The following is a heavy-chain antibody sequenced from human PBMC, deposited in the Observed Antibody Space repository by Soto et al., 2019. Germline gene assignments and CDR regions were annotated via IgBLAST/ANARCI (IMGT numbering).Heavy chain of an antibody. J-gene: IGHJ3*02. CDR2: ITPFNGNT. CDR3: ATGLPPRQGITIFGVVPDDDAFDI. V-gene: IGHV1-45*02. CDR1: GYTFTYRY. Sequence: ASVKVSCKASGYTFTYRYLHWVRQAPGQALEWMGWITPFNGNTNYAQKFQDRVTITRDRSMSTAYMELSSLRSEDTAMYYCATGLPPRQGITIFGVVPDDDAFDIWGQGTMVTVSS. D-gene: IGHD3-3*01.